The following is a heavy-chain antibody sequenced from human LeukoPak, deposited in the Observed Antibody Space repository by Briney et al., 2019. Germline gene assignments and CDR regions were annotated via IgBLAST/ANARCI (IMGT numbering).Heavy chain of an antibody. J-gene: IGHJ4*02. D-gene: IGHD3-10*01. CDR1: GYTFTGYY. V-gene: IGHV1-2*02. CDR2: INPNSGGT. Sequence: GASVKVSCKASGYTFTGYYMHGVRQVPGQGLEWMGWINPNSGGTNYAQKFQGRVTMTRDTSISTAYMELSRLRSDDTAVYYCARDQADLLWFGELLGFDYWGQRTMVTVSS. CDR3: ARDQADLLWFGELLGFDY.